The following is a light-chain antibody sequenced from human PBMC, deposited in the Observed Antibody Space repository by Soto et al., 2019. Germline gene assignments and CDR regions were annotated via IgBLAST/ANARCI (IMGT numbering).Light chain of an antibody. CDR3: QQYDSYPFT. CDR1: QSINNW. V-gene: IGKV1-5*03. CDR2: KAS. J-gene: IGKJ4*01. Sequence: DLQMTQSPSTLSASVGDRVTITCRASQSINNWLAWYQQKPGKAPNLLIYKASSLESGVPSRFSGSGSGTEFTLTVSSLQPDDFATYYCQQYDSYPFTFGGGTKVEIK.